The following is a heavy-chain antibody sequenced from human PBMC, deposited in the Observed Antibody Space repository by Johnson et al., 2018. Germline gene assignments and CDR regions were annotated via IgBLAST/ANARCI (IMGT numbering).Heavy chain of an antibody. CDR2: INHSGST. J-gene: IGHJ6*03. Sequence: QVQLQQWGAGLLKPSETLSLTCAVYGGSFSGYYWSWIRQPPGKGLEWIGEINHSGSTNYNPSLKSRVSISVDTSKNQFSLKLSSVTAADTAVYYCARARGYSKQYYYYRDVWGKGTTVTVSS. D-gene: IGHD2-21*01. CDR1: GGSFSGYY. V-gene: IGHV4-34*01. CDR3: ARARGYSKQYYYYRDV.